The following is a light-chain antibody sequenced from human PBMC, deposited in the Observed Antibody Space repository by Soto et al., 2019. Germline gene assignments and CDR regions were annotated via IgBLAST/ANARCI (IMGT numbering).Light chain of an antibody. J-gene: IGLJ2*01. CDR3: SSYAGSNSNVV. V-gene: IGLV2-8*01. CDR2: VVS. Sequence: QSALTQPPSASGSPGQSVTISCTGTSSDVGGYNYVSWYQQHPGKAPKLMIYVVSKRPSGVPDRFSGSKSGNTASLTVSGLQAEDEADYYCSSYAGSNSNVVFGGGTKLTVL. CDR1: SSDVGGYNY.